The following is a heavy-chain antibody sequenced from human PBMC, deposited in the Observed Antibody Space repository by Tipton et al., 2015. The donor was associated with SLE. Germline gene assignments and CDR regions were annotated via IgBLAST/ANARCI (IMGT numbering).Heavy chain of an antibody. CDR2: IYYSGST. J-gene: IGHJ5*02. Sequence: TLSLTCTVSGGSISSSSYYWGWIRQPPGKGLEWIGNIYYSGSTYYNPSLKSRVTISVDTSKNQFSLKLSSVTAADTAVYYCARDGGIAASVNWFDPWGQGTLVTVSS. V-gene: IGHV4-39*07. D-gene: IGHD6-13*01. CDR3: ARDGGIAASVNWFDP. CDR1: GGSISSSSYY.